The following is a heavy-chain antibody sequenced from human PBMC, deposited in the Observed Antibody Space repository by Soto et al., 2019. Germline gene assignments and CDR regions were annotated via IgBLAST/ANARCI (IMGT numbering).Heavy chain of an antibody. CDR2: IIPIFGTA. Sequence: SVNVSCKASGGTFSSYAISWLRQAPGQGLEWMGGIIPIFGTANYAQKFQGRVTITADESTSTAYMELSSLRSEDTAVYYCARVRGPTHYDILTGYLNYWGQGTLVTVSS. CDR1: GGTFSSYA. D-gene: IGHD3-9*01. CDR3: ARVRGPTHYDILTGYLNY. V-gene: IGHV1-69*13. J-gene: IGHJ4*02.